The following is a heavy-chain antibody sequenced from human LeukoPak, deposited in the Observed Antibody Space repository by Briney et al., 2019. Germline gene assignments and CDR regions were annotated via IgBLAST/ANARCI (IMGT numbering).Heavy chain of an antibody. CDR1: GGTFSSYA. V-gene: IGHV1-69*04. J-gene: IGHJ4*02. Sequence: SVKVSCKASGGTFSSYAISWVRQAPGQGLEWMGRIIPILGIANYAQKFQGRVTMTTDTSTSTAYMELRSLRSDDTAVYYCARNTYDFWSGYFGDWGQGTLVTVSS. CDR3: ARNTYDFWSGYFGD. CDR2: IIPILGIA. D-gene: IGHD3-3*01.